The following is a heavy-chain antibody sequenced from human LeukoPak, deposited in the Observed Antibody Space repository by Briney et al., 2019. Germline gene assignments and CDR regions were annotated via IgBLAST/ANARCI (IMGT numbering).Heavy chain of an antibody. CDR3: ARVGSSGLDY. CDR2: IYYSGST. J-gene: IGHJ4*02. Sequence: SETLSLTCTVSGGSISSYYWSWIRQPPGKGLEWIGYIYYSGSTNYNPSLKSRVTMSVDTSKNQFSLKLSSVTAADTAVYYCARVGSSGLDYWGQGTLVTVSS. V-gene: IGHV4-59*12. D-gene: IGHD3-22*01. CDR1: GGSISSYY.